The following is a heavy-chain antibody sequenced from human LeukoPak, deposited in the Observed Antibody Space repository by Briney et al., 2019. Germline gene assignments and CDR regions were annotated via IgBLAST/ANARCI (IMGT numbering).Heavy chain of an antibody. V-gene: IGHV1-69*01. CDR2: IIPMFGTG. Sequence: SVKISCKASGNTFNNYAISWVRQAPGQGLEWMGGIIPMFGTGNYAQKFQGRVTITADESTSTAYMELSSLRSEDTAVYYCGRVTATGKYYYYYYMDVWGKGTTVTVSS. D-gene: IGHD5-18*01. CDR3: GRVTATGKYYYYYYMDV. J-gene: IGHJ6*03. CDR1: GNTFNNYA.